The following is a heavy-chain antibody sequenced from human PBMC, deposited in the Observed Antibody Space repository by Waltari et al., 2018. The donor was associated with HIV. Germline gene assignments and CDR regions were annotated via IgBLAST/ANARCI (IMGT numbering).Heavy chain of an antibody. CDR2: IDQSGST. CDR1: GYSISSGYY. CDR3: ARDLRSSSEYYFDY. Sequence: QVQLQESGPGLVKPSETLSLTCAVSGYSISSGYYWGWIRQPPGKGLEWIGSIDQSGSTYYNPARNSRVTISVDTSKNQFSLKLSSVTAADTAVYYCARDLRSSSEYYFDYWGQGTLVTVSS. V-gene: IGHV4-38-2*02. J-gene: IGHJ4*02. D-gene: IGHD6-6*01.